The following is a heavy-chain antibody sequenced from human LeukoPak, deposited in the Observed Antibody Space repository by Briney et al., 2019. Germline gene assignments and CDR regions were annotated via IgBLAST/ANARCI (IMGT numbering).Heavy chain of an antibody. CDR3: ARSFSDCSSTSCYGSYFDY. CDR2: MNPNCGNT. CDR1: GYTFTSYD. J-gene: IGHJ4*02. Sequence: ASVKVSCKASGYTFTSYDINWVRQATGQGLEWMGWMNPNCGNTGYAQKFQGRVTMTRNTSISTAYMELSSLRSEDTAVYYCARSFSDCSSTSCYGSYFDYWGQGTLVTVSS. V-gene: IGHV1-8*01. D-gene: IGHD2-2*01.